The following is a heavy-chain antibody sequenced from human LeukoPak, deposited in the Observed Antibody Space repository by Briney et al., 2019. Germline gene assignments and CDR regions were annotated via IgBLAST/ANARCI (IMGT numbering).Heavy chain of an antibody. CDR3: AKDFRYSYNLGGY. J-gene: IGHJ4*02. D-gene: IGHD5-18*01. CDR1: GGSFSGYY. CDR2: INHSGST. V-gene: IGHV4-34*01. Sequence: SETLSLTCAVYGGSFSGYYWSWIRQPPGKGLEWIGEINHSGSTNYNPSLKSRVTISVDTSKNQFSLKLSSVTAADTAIYYCAKDFRYSYNLGGYWGQGTLVTVSS.